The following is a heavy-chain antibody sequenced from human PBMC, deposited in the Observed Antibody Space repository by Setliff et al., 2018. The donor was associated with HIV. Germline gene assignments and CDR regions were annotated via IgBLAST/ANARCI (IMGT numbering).Heavy chain of an antibody. V-gene: IGHV4-39*01. Sequence: SETLSLTCSVSGGSIEFSSYYWGWIHQPPGKGLEWIGSVYYSGSTYYNPSLKSRLTISVDTSTNKFSLKLSSVTAADTAVYYCARLRGLNLEPFDYWGQGTLVTVSS. CDR1: GGSIEFSSYY. D-gene: IGHD1-1*01. CDR3: ARLRGLNLEPFDY. J-gene: IGHJ4*02. CDR2: VYYSGST.